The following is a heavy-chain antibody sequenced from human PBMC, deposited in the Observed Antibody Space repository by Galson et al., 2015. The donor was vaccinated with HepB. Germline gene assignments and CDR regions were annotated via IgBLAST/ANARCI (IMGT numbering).Heavy chain of an antibody. CDR1: GYTLTELS. V-gene: IGHV1-24*01. CDR2: FDPEGGET. Sequence: SVKVSCKVSGYTLTELSMHWVRQAPGKGPEWMGGFDPEGGETIYAQKFQGRVTMTEDTSTDTAYMELSSLRSEDTAVYYCATERLHGYYYYMDVWGKGTTVTVSS. J-gene: IGHJ6*03. CDR3: ATERLHGYYYYMDV. D-gene: IGHD4-11*01.